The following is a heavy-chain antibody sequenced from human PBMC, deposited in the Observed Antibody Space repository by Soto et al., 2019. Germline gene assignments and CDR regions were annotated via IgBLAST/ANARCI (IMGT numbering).Heavy chain of an antibody. CDR1: GFTFSSYS. V-gene: IGHV3-21*01. D-gene: IGHD3-22*01. J-gene: IGHJ4*02. CDR2: ISSSSSYI. CDR3: ARDRAYYDSSGYLRPYFDY. Sequence: VGSLRLSCAASGFTFSSYSMNWVRQAPGKGLEWVSSISSSSSYIYYADSVKGRFTISRDNAKNSLYLQMNSLRAEDTAVYYCARDRAYYDSSGYLRPYFDYWGQGTLVTVSS.